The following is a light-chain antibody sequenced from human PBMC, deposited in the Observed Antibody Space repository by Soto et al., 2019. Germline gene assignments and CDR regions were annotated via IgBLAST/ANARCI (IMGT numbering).Light chain of an antibody. J-gene: IGKJ1*01. V-gene: IGKV3-20*01. CDR2: GAS. CDR1: QSVSSSY. Sequence: EIVLTQSPGTLSLSPGERATLSCRASQSVSSSYLAWYQQKPCQAPRPLIYGASSRAIGIPDRFSGSGSGTDFTLTISRLEPEDFAVYYCQQYGSSPWTFGQGTNVEIK. CDR3: QQYGSSPWT.